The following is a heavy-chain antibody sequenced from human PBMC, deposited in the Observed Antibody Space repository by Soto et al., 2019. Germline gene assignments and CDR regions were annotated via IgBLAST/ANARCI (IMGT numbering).Heavy chain of an antibody. CDR3: ATENKWELLGAYYGMDV. CDR2: FDPEDGET. CDR1: GYTLTELS. D-gene: IGHD1-26*01. J-gene: IGHJ6*02. Sequence: ASVKVSCKVSGYTLTELSMHWVRQAPGKGLEWMGGFDPEDGETIYAQKFQGRVTMSEDTSTDTAYMELSSLRSEDTAVYYCATENKWELLGAYYGMDVWGQGTTVTVSS. V-gene: IGHV1-24*01.